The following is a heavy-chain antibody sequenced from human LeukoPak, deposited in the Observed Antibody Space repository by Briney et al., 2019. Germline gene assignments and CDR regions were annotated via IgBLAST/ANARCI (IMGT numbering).Heavy chain of an antibody. D-gene: IGHD3-22*01. Sequence: ASVKVSCQASGYTFTSYAMNWVRQAPGQGLEWMGGIIPIFGTANYAQKFQGRVTITADESTSTAYMELSSLRSEDTAVYYCARKYYYDSSGYYYPFDYWGQGTLVTVSS. CDR3: ARKYYYDSSGYYYPFDY. V-gene: IGHV1-69*13. CDR2: IIPIFGTA. J-gene: IGHJ4*02. CDR1: GYTFTSYA.